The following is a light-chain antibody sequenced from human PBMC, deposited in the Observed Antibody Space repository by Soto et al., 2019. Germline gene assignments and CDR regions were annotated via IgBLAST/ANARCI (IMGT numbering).Light chain of an antibody. J-gene: IGKJ1*01. Sequence: DIVLTQSPATLSVSPGERATLSCRASQSVTYNLAWYQQKPGQAPRLLIYGSSTRATGIPATFSGSGSGTGFTLPLTILQSENCAVYYCQQYNDWPRTFGQGTKVEIK. CDR1: QSVTYN. V-gene: IGKV3-15*01. CDR3: QQYNDWPRT. CDR2: GSS.